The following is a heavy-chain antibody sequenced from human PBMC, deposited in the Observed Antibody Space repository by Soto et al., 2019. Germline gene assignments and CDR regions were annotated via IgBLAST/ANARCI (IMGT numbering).Heavy chain of an antibody. J-gene: IGHJ5*02. V-gene: IGHV3-30-3*01. Sequence: VRQAPGKGLEWVAVISYDGSNQYSADSMKGRFTISRDNSRNMVYLHMASLRTEDTAVYYCARDLFPSRDIVVVPRFDPWGQGTLVTVSS. D-gene: IGHD2-2*01. CDR2: ISYDGSNQ. CDR3: ARDLFPSRDIVVVPRFDP.